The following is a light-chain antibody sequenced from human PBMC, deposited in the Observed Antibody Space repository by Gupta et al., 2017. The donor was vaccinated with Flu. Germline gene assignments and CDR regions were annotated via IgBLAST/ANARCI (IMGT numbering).Light chain of an antibody. CDR3: CSYAGSSTAGV. J-gene: IGLJ3*02. CDR2: DGS. V-gene: IGLV2-23*01. CDR1: SSDVGSYNL. Sequence: QSALTQPAAVSGSPGQSITISCTGTSSDVGSYNLVSWYQQHPGKDPKLMIYDGSKRPSGVSNRFACSKSGTSDSPTLSGLQAEDEAEDDCCSYAGSSTAGVFGGGTKLTVL.